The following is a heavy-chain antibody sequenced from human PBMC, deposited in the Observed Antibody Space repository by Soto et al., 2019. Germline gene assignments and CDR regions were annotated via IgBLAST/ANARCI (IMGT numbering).Heavy chain of an antibody. J-gene: IGHJ6*02. CDR3: ARAYYDWARYYYGMDV. CDR1: GGTFSSYA. D-gene: IGHD3-3*01. V-gene: IGHV1-69*12. CDR2: IIPIFGTA. Sequence: QVQLVQSGAEVKKPGSSVKVSCKASGGTFSSYAISWVRQAPGQGLEWMGGIIPIFGTANYAQKFQGRVTITADESTSTAYMELSGLRSEDAAVYYCARAYYDWARYYYGMDVWGQGTTVTVSS.